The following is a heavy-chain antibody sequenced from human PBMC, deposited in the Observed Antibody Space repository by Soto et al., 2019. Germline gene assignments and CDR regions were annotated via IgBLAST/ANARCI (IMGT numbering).Heavy chain of an antibody. J-gene: IGHJ5*02. CDR1: GYTFTSYG. Sequence: GASVKVSCKASGYTFTSYGISWVRQAPGQGLEWMGWISAYNGNTNYAQKFQGRVTMTRDTSISTAYMELSRLRSDDTAVYYCARDLAAAGADNWFDPWGQGTLVTVSS. CDR2: ISAYNGNT. D-gene: IGHD6-13*01. CDR3: ARDLAAAGADNWFDP. V-gene: IGHV1-18*04.